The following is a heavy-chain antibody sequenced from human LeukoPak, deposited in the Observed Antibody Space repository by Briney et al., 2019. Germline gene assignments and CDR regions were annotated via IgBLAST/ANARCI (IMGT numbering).Heavy chain of an antibody. V-gene: IGHV4-34*01. CDR1: GGSFSGYY. CDR3: ARHGAKLRIAAAGSRYYFDY. D-gene: IGHD6-13*01. J-gene: IGHJ4*02. Sequence: SETLSLTCAVYGGSFSGYYWSWIRQPPGKGLEWIGEINHSGSTNYNPSLKSRVTISVDTSKNQFSLKLSSVTAADTAVYYCARHGAKLRIAAAGSRYYFDYWGQGTLVTVSS. CDR2: INHSGST.